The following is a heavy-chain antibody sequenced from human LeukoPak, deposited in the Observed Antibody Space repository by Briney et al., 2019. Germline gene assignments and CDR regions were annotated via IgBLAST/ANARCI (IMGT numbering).Heavy chain of an antibody. D-gene: IGHD3-10*01. Sequence: ASVKVSCKASGYTFTSYGISWVRQAPGQGLEWVGWISAYNGNANYAQKLQGRVTMTTDTSTSTAYMELRSLRSDDTAGYYCARGSRYYGSGDNFDYWGQGTLVTVSS. CDR2: ISAYNGNA. J-gene: IGHJ4*02. V-gene: IGHV1-18*01. CDR3: ARGSRYYGSGDNFDY. CDR1: GYTFTSYG.